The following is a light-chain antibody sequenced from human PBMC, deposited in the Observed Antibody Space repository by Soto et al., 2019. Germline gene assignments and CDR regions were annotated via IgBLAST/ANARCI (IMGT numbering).Light chain of an antibody. CDR2: EVT. Sequence: QSALTQPASVSGSPGQSITISCTGTSSDVGGHNYVSWYQQHPGTAPKLMIYEVTNRPSGVSNRFSGSKSGITASLTISGLQAEDEADYYCSSYTSSTTLDVVFGGGTKLTVL. CDR1: SSDVGGHNY. V-gene: IGLV2-14*01. J-gene: IGLJ2*01. CDR3: SSYTSSTTLDVV.